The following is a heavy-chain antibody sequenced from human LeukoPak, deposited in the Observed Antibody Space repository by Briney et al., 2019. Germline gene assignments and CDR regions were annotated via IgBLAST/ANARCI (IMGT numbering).Heavy chain of an antibody. D-gene: IGHD3-22*01. CDR1: GYTLTELS. CDR2: FDPEDGET. J-gene: IGHJ4*02. V-gene: IGHV1-24*01. CDR3: ATDILGYYDSSGYSYY. Sequence: ASVKVSCKVSGYTLTELSMHWVRQAPGKGLEGMGGFDPEDGETIYAQKFQGRVTMTEDTSTDTAYMELSSLRSEDTAVYYCATDILGYYDSSGYSYYWGQGTLVTVSS.